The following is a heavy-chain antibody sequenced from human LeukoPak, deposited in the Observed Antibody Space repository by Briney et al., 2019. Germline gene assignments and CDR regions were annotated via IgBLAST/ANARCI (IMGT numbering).Heavy chain of an antibody. CDR3: ARGYSRHRVDY. D-gene: IGHD5-18*01. Sequence: GGSLRLSCAASGFTFSNYWMHWVRQAPGKGLVWVSRINSDGSTTTYADSVKGRFTISRDNAKNRLYLQMNSLRAEDTAVYYCARGYSRHRVDYWGQGTLVTVSS. V-gene: IGHV3-74*01. CDR2: INSDGSTT. CDR1: GFTFSNYW. J-gene: IGHJ4*02.